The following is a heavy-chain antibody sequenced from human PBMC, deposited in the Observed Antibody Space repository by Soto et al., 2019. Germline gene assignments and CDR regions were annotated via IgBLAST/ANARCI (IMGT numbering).Heavy chain of an antibody. J-gene: IGHJ6*03. CDR1: GYTFTSYG. D-gene: IGHD2-15*01. V-gene: IGHV1-18*01. CDR2: ISAYNGNT. Sequence: ASVKVSCKASGYTFTSYGISWVRQAPGQGLEWMGWISAYNGNTNYAQKLQGRVTMTTDTSTSTAYMELRSLRSDDTAVYYCARYCSGGSCYSGPFGYYYYMDVWGKGTTVTVSS. CDR3: ARYCSGGSCYSGPFGYYYYMDV.